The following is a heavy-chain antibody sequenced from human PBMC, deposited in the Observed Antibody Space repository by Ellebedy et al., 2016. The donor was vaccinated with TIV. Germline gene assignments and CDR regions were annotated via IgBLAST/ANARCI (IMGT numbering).Heavy chain of an antibody. Sequence: GGSLRLSCAASGFTFSNYAMSWVRQAPGKGPEWVSGIYTDDSTYYADSVKGRFTISRDNSKNTLYLQMNSLRTEDTAVYYCARASFYDVDLSGWYFDLWGRGTLVTVSS. J-gene: IGHJ2*01. CDR1: GFTFSNYA. V-gene: IGHV3-66*01. D-gene: IGHD3-10*02. CDR3: ARASFYDVDLSGWYFDL. CDR2: IYTDDST.